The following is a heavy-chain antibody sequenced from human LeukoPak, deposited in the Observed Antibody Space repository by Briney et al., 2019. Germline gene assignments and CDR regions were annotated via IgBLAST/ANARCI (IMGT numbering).Heavy chain of an antibody. D-gene: IGHD4-11*01. V-gene: IGHV4-30-4*01. Sequence: SETLSLTCSVSGGSLDAGDFYGSWIRQPPGKGLEWIGYIYNSGITYYNPSLKSRLTISVATSQNQISLRLSSVPAEDTAVYYCPGALAYSIVAYWGQGTLVTVSS. CDR1: GGSLDAGDFY. CDR3: PGALAYSIVAY. J-gene: IGHJ4*02. CDR2: IYNSGIT.